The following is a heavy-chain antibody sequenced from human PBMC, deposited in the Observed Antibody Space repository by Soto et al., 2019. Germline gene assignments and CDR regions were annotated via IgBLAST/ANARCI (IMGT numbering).Heavy chain of an antibody. Sequence: QVQLVQYEAEVKKPGASVRVSCKASGYTFTSYDINWVRQATGQGLEWMGWMNPNSGNTGYAQKFQGRVTMTRNTSIITAYMELSSLRSEDTAVYYCARPRSGSYYYGMDVWGQGTAVTVSS. J-gene: IGHJ6*02. CDR3: ARPRSGSYYYGMDV. D-gene: IGHD3-3*01. V-gene: IGHV1-8*01. CDR1: GYTFTSYD. CDR2: MNPNSGNT.